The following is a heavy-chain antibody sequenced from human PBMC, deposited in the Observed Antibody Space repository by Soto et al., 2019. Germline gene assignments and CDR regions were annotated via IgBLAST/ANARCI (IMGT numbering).Heavy chain of an antibody. Sequence: QVQLVESGGGVVQPGRSLRLSCAASGFTFSSYAMHWVRQAPGKGLEWVAVISYDGSNKYYADSVKGRFTISRDNSKNTLYLQMNSLRAEDTAVYYCARAYGTMVRGVVVDFWGQGTLVTVSS. CDR2: ISYDGSNK. CDR1: GFTFSSYA. D-gene: IGHD3-10*01. V-gene: IGHV3-30-3*01. CDR3: ARAYGTMVRGVVVDF. J-gene: IGHJ4*02.